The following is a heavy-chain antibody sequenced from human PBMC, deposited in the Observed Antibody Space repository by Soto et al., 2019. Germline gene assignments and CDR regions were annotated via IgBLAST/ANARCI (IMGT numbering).Heavy chain of an antibody. D-gene: IGHD2-8*02. CDR2: ILVGGST. CDR1: GFTCSSYD. Sequence: GGSLRLSCAASGFTCSSYDMSWVRQAPGKGLEWVSTILVGGSTYYADSVKGRFTISRDNSKNTLYLQMNSLTAGDTAVYYCAKATATGGGAFDICGQGTMVTVSS. V-gene: IGHV3-23*01. CDR3: AKATATGGGAFDI. J-gene: IGHJ3*02.